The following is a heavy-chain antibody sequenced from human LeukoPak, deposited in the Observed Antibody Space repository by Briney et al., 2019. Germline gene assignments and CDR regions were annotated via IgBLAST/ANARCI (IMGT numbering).Heavy chain of an antibody. CDR1: GDSINSYY. Sequence: SETPSLTCTVSGDSINSYYWSWIRQPPGKGLEWIGYIFYSGSTNYNPSLKSRVTISVDTSKNQFSLKLSSVTAADTAVYYCARRITSSGWYRDDYWGQGTLVTVSS. V-gene: IGHV4-59*08. CDR3: ARRITSSGWYRDDY. CDR2: IFYSGST. D-gene: IGHD6-19*01. J-gene: IGHJ4*02.